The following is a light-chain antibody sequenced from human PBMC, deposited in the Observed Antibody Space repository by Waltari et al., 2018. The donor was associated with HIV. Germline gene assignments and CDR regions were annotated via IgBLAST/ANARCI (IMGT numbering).Light chain of an antibody. Sequence: QSALTQPPSVSGSPGQSVTISCTGTSNDVGVYTRVSWYQQSPGTAPKLIIYEVSNRPSGVPDRFSGSKTGNTASLTISGLQAEDEADYYCSSYTSSATYVFGTGTKVTVL. V-gene: IGLV2-18*02. CDR1: SNDVGVYTR. CDR2: EVS. CDR3: SSYTSSATYV. J-gene: IGLJ1*01.